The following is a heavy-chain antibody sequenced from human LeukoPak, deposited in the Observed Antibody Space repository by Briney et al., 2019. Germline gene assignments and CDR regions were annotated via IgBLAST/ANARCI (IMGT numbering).Heavy chain of an antibody. V-gene: IGHV4-4*07. J-gene: IGHJ3*02. CDR2: IYTSGST. D-gene: IGHD6-19*01. CDR3: ARDVGFSGWYVSDI. CDR1: GGSISSYY. Sequence: SETLSLTCTVSGGSISSYYWSWIRQPAGKGLEWIGRIYTSGSTNYNPSLKSRVTMSADTSKNQFSLKLSSVTAADTAVYYCARDVGFSGWYVSDIWGQGTMVTVSS.